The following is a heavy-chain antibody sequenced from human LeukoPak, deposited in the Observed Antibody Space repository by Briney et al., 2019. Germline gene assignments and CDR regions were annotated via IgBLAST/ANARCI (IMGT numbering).Heavy chain of an antibody. J-gene: IGHJ4*02. V-gene: IGHV3-11*01. CDR2: ISSSGSTI. CDR1: GFTFSSYA. D-gene: IGHD4-23*01. Sequence: GGSLRLSCAASGFTFSSYAMSWIRQAPGKGLEWVSYISSSGSTIYYADSVKGRFTISRDNAKNSLYLQMNSLRAEDTAVYYCAKGDDYGGQIDYWGQGTLVTVSS. CDR3: AKGDDYGGQIDY.